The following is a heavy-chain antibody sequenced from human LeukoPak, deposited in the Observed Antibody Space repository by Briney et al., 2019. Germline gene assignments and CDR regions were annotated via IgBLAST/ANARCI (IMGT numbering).Heavy chain of an antibody. D-gene: IGHD3-22*01. CDR2: ISGSGGST. Sequence: GGSLRLSCAASGFTFSSYAMSWVRQAPGKGLEWVSAISGSGGSTYYADSVKGRFTISRDNSKNTLYLQMSSLRAEDTAVYYCAEGGDYYDSSGYYLMDYWGQGTLVTVSS. CDR3: AEGGDYYDSSGYYLMDY. J-gene: IGHJ4*02. CDR1: GFTFSSYA. V-gene: IGHV3-23*01.